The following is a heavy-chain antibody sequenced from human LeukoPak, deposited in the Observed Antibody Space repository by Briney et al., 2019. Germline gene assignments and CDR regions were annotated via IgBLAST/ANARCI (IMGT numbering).Heavy chain of an antibody. Sequence: GGSLRLSCAASGFTFSNYGMHWVRQAPGKGLEWVAFVRYDGINKYYADSVKGRFTISSDNSINTLYLQMNSLRAEDTAVYYCARVMWSDNGRGNNWFDPWGQGTLVTVSS. CDR2: VRYDGINK. CDR1: GFTFSNYG. J-gene: IGHJ5*02. V-gene: IGHV3-30*02. D-gene: IGHD2-21*01. CDR3: ARVMWSDNGRGNNWFDP.